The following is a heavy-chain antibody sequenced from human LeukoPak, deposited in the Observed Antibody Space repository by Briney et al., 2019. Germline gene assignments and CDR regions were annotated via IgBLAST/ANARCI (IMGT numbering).Heavy chain of an antibody. CDR1: GFTFSTYG. J-gene: IGHJ4*02. V-gene: IGHV3-33*01. Sequence: GRSLRLSCAASGFTFSTYGMHWVRQAPGRGLEWVAVIWYDGTNNYYGDSVEGRFTISRDNSKNTLYLQMNSLRAEDTAVYYCARAVGPFDYWGQGTLVTVSS. CDR2: IWYDGTNN. CDR3: ARAVGPFDY.